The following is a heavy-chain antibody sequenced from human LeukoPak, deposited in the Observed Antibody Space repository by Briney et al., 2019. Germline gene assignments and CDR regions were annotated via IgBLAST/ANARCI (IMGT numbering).Heavy chain of an antibody. CDR3: ATDLKWFGESSSAFDI. J-gene: IGHJ3*02. Sequence: ASVKVSCKVSGYTLTELSMHWVRQAPGKGLEWMGGFDPEDGETIYAQKFQGRVTMTEDTSTDTAYMELSSLRSEDTAVYYCATDLKWFGESSSAFDIWGQGTMVTVSS. CDR1: GYTLTELS. D-gene: IGHD3-10*01. CDR2: FDPEDGET. V-gene: IGHV1-24*01.